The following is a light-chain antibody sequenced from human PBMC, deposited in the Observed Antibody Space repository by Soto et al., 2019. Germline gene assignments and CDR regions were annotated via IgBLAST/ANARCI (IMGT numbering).Light chain of an antibody. CDR2: DAS. CDR1: QNVDIY. V-gene: IGKV3-11*01. Sequence: ETVLTQSPATLSLSPGERATLSCRASQNVDIYLAWYQQKPGQAPRLLIYDASNRATGIPARFSGSGSGTDFTLTISSLEPEDFAVYYCQQRKNWPPLTFGGGTTVEIK. CDR3: QQRKNWPPLT. J-gene: IGKJ4*01.